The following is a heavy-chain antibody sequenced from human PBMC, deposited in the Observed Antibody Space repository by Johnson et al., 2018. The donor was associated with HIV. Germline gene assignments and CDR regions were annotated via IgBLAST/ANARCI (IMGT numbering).Heavy chain of an antibody. CDR2: IWYDGSKK. CDR3: ARAATIFGVITDYHDAFDV. Sequence: QLVESGGGVVQPGRSLRLSCAASGFTFSSYGMPWVRQAPGKGLEWVAVIWYDGSKKYYADSVKGRFTISRDNAKNSLYLQMNSLRSEDTAVYYCARAATIFGVITDYHDAFDVWGQGTMVTVSS. V-gene: IGHV3-33*01. D-gene: IGHD3-3*01. J-gene: IGHJ3*01. CDR1: GFTFSSYG.